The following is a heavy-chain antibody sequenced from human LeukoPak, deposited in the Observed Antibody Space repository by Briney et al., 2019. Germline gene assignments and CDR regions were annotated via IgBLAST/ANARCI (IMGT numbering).Heavy chain of an antibody. CDR2: IYYSGST. D-gene: IGHD6-13*01. J-gene: IGHJ3*02. V-gene: IGHV4-59*01. CDR3: ARGAAAGKGDAFDI. Sequence: SETLSLTCTVSGGSISSYYWSWIRQPPGKGLEWIGYIYYSGSTNYNPSLKSRVTISVDTSKNQFSLKLSSVTAADTAVYYCARGAAAGKGDAFDIWGQGTMVTVSS. CDR1: GGSISSYY.